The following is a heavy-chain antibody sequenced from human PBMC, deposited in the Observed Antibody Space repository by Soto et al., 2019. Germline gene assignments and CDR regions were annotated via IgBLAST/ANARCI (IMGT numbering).Heavy chain of an antibody. CDR1: RFTFSSYT. Sequence: ESGGGLVKPGGSLRLSCSASRFTFSSYTMNWVRQAPGKGLEWVSSISSSTTYIYYADSVKGRFTISRDNAKNSLYLQVNSLRAEDTAVYYCARDFDSSGYYGPVGAFDIWGQGTMVTVSS. CDR2: ISSSTTYI. V-gene: IGHV3-21*03. D-gene: IGHD3-22*01. J-gene: IGHJ3*02. CDR3: ARDFDSSGYYGPVGAFDI.